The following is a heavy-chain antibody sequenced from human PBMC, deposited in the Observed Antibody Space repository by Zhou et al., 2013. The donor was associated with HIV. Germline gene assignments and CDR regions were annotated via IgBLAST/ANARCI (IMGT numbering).Heavy chain of an antibody. Sequence: QVQLVQSGAEVKKPGSSVKVSCKASGGTFSSYAISWVRQAPGQGLEWMGRIIPILGIANYAQKFQGRVTITADKSTSTAYMELSSLRSEDTAVYYCAIGLYYYGSGSYYTYYYMDVWGKGTTVTVSS. V-gene: IGHV1-69*04. CDR3: AIGLYYYGSGSYYTYYYMDV. CDR1: GGTFSSYA. J-gene: IGHJ6*03. D-gene: IGHD3-10*01. CDR2: IIPILGIA.